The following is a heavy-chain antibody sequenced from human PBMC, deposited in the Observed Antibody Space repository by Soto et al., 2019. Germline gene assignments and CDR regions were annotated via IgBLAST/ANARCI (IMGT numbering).Heavy chain of an antibody. CDR1: GYTFVDYG. J-gene: IGHJ5*02. CDR2: ISPYNGNT. D-gene: IGHD3-10*01. Sequence: SVKVSCKASGYTFVDYGFSWVRRAPGQGLEWMGWISPYNGNTHYVETFQGRVTMTTDTSTSTAFMELRTLTSDDTAVYYCARVPTPTHGDSNKNNFLDPWGQGTLVTVSS. V-gene: IGHV1-18*04. CDR3: ARVPTPTHGDSNKNNFLDP.